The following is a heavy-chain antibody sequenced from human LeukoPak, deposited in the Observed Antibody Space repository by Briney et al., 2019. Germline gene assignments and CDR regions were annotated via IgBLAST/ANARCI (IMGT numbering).Heavy chain of an antibody. CDR1: GFTFSSYG. V-gene: IGHV3-30*18. J-gene: IGHJ4*02. Sequence: TGGSLRLSCAASGFTFSSYGMHWVRQAPGKGLEWVAVISYDGSNKYYADSVKGRFTISRDNSKNTLYLQMNSLRAEDTAVYYCAKVIRGDSYGDYWGQGTLVTVSS. CDR3: AKVIRGDSYGDY. D-gene: IGHD5-18*01. CDR2: ISYDGSNK.